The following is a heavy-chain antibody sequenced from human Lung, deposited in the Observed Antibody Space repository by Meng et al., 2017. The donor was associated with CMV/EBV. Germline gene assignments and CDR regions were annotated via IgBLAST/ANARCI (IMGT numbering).Heavy chain of an antibody. CDR2: IPHRGSS. V-gene: IGHV4-4*02. Sequence: QGQLREPGPALVKPSETLSLTCAFSGDSITNHNWWAWVRQPPGKGLEWIGEIPHRGSSAYNPSLKSRVSMSIDKSKNQFSLKLTSVTAADTAVYHCLRRSGGSVWGQGTLVTVSS. D-gene: IGHD2-15*01. J-gene: IGHJ1*01. CDR1: GDSITNHNW. CDR3: LRRSGGSV.